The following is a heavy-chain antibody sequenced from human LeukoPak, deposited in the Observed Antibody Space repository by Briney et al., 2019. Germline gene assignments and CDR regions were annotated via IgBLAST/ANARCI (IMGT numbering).Heavy chain of an antibody. D-gene: IGHD6-19*01. J-gene: IGHJ2*01. CDR1: GGSFSGYY. Sequence: SETLSLTCTVYGGSFSGYYWSWIRQPPGNGLEWIGYIYYSGSTNYSPSLKSRFTISVDTSKKQFSLKLSSVTAADTAVYYCARQYRRWLVQYFDLWGRGNLLTVSS. CDR2: IYYSGST. V-gene: IGHV4-59*08. CDR3: ARQYRRWLVQYFDL.